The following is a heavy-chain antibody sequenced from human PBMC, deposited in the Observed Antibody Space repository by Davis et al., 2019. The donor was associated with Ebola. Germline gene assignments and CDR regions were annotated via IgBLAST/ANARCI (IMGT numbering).Heavy chain of an antibody. V-gene: IGHV3-23*01. J-gene: IGHJ4*02. CDR3: ARAYGSSWYDY. CDR1: GFTFSSYA. CDR2: ISGSGGSK. D-gene: IGHD6-13*01. Sequence: GESLKISCAASGFTFSSYAMSWVRQAPGKGLEWVSAISGSGGSKYYADSVKGRFTISRDNSKNTLYLQMNSLRAEDTAVYYCARAYGSSWYDYWGQGTLVTVSS.